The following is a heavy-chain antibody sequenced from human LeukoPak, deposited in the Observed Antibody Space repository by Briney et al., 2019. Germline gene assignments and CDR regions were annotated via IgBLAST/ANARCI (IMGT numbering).Heavy chain of an antibody. Sequence: SETLSLTCTVSGGSISSYYWSWIRQPPGKGLEWIGYIYYSGSTNYNPSLKSRVTISVDTSKNQFSLKLSSVTAADTAVYYCARGRGQGVYCSSTSCYPTSYYYTDVWGKGTTVTVSS. CDR2: IYYSGST. CDR1: GGSISSYY. J-gene: IGHJ6*03. V-gene: IGHV4-59*01. CDR3: ARGRGQGVYCSSTSCYPTSYYYTDV. D-gene: IGHD2-2*01.